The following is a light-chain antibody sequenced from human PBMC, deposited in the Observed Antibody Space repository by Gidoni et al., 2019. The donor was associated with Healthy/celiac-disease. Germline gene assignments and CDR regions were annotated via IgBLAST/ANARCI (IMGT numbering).Light chain of an antibody. CDR1: QSISSR. Sequence: DIQMTQSPSTLSASVGDRVTITCRASQSISSRLAWYQQKPGKAPKLLIYKASSLESGVPSRFSGSGSGTEFTLTISSLQPDDFATYYCQQYNSVRTFGQXTKVEIK. CDR2: KAS. V-gene: IGKV1-5*03. J-gene: IGKJ1*01. CDR3: QQYNSVRT.